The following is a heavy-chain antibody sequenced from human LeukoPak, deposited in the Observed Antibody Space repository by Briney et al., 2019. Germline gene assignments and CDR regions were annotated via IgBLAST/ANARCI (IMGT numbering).Heavy chain of an antibody. CDR2: ISSSGSGDNT. Sequence: GGSLRLSCAASGVTLSSFAMSWARQAPGKGLEWVSGISSSGSGDNTYYADSVKGRFTISRDSSKNTLFLHMNTLRAEDTAIYYCAKDRTVGASYWYFDFWGRGTLVTVSS. J-gene: IGHJ2*01. D-gene: IGHD1-26*01. CDR3: AKDRTVGASYWYFDF. CDR1: GVTLSSFA. V-gene: IGHV3-23*01.